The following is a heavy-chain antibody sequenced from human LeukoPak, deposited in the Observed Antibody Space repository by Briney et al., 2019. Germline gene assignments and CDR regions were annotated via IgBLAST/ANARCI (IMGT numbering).Heavy chain of an antibody. V-gene: IGHV4-31*03. J-gene: IGHJ3*02. D-gene: IGHD7-27*01. CDR2: IYYSGST. CDR1: GGSISSDGYY. CDR3: ARVSGVDTFDI. Sequence: NPSETLSLTCTVSGGSISSDGYYWSWIRQHPGKGLEWIGYIYYSGSTYYNPSLKSRVTISVDTSKNQFSLKLNSVTAADTAVYYCARVSGVDTFDIWGQGTMVTVSS.